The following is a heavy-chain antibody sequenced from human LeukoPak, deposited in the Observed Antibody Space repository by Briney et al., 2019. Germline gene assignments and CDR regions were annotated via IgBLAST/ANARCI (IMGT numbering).Heavy chain of an antibody. CDR3: ARDKTIVVVPAAVNYYYYGMDV. V-gene: IGHV3-21*04. CDR2: ITPSGDGT. CDR1: GFTFSSRG. Sequence: GGSLRLSCAASGFTFSSRGMSWVRQAPGKGLEWVSSITPSGDGTYYADSVKGRFTISRDNAKNSLYLQMNSLRAEDTAVYYSARDKTIVVVPAAVNYYYYGMDVWGQGTTVTVSS. J-gene: IGHJ6*02. D-gene: IGHD2-2*01.